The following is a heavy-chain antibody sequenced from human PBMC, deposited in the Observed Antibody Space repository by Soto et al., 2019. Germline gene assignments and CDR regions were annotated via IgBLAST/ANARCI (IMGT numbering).Heavy chain of an antibody. CDR3: ARGDCVGGPCYSLAGSFYYYRDV. J-gene: IGHJ6*03. CDR2: INSDGSVS. V-gene: IGHV3-74*01. D-gene: IGHD2-15*01. CDR1: GFTFSNYW. Sequence: EVQLVESGGGLVQPGGSLRLSCAASGFTFSNYWMYWVRQAPGKGLVWVSRINSDGSVSSYADSVKGRLTISRDNVKNPLYLQVNSLRAEDTAVYYCARGDCVGGPCYSLAGSFYYYRDVWGKGTTVTVFS.